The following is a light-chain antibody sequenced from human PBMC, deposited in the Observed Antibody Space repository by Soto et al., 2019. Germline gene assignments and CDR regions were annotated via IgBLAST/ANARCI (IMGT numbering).Light chain of an antibody. Sequence: DIQMTQSPSTLSASVGDRVTITCRASQSISSWLAWYQQKPGKAPKLLIYDASSLESGVPSRFRGSGSGTEFTLTISSLQPDDFETYYCQQYNSYPTFGGGTKVEIK. CDR1: QSISSW. V-gene: IGKV1-5*01. CDR3: QQYNSYPT. CDR2: DAS. J-gene: IGKJ4*01.